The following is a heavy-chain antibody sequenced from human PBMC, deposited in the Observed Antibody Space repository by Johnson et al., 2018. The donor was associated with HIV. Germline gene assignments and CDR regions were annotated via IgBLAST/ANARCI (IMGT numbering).Heavy chain of an antibody. J-gene: IGHJ3*02. CDR1: GFIFSSYV. CDR3: ARVGGGVVVVPTAIGAFDI. Sequence: QVQLVESGGGVVQPGRSLRLSCAASGFIFSSYVMHWVRQAPGKGLEWVAVISYDGSNKYYGDSVKGRFTISRDNSKNTLYLQMNSLRAEDTAVYYCARVGGGVVVVPTAIGAFDIWGQGTMVTVSS. D-gene: IGHD2-2*01. V-gene: IGHV3-30*03. CDR2: ISYDGSNK.